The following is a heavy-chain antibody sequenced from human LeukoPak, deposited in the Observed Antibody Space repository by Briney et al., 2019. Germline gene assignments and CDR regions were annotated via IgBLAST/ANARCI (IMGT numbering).Heavy chain of an antibody. Sequence: SETLSLTCTVSGGSISSSSYYWGWIRQPPGQGLEWIGSIYYSGSTYYNPSLKSRVTISVDTSKNQFSLKLSSVTAADTAVYYCARDLNPHYYDSSGLDYWGQGTLVTVSS. CDR2: IYYSGST. CDR3: ARDLNPHYYDSSGLDY. J-gene: IGHJ4*02. V-gene: IGHV4-39*07. CDR1: GGSISSSSYY. D-gene: IGHD3-22*01.